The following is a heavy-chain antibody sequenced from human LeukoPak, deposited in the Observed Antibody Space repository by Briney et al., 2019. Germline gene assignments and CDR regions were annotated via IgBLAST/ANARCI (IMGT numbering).Heavy chain of an antibody. Sequence: SETLSLTCTVSGGSISSYYWSWIRQPPGKGLEWIGYIYYSRSTNYNPSLKSRVTISVDTSKNQFSLKLSSVTAADTAVYYCARTVVVPAAMDDIVATVDWFDPWGQGTLVTVSS. J-gene: IGHJ5*02. CDR3: ARTVVVPAAMDDIVATVDWFDP. CDR1: GGSISSYY. D-gene: IGHD2-2*01. CDR2: IYYSRST. V-gene: IGHV4-59*01.